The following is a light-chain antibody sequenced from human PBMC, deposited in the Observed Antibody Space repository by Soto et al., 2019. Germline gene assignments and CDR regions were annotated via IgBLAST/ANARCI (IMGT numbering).Light chain of an antibody. CDR1: SSDVGGYNF. CDR3: SSYTVSTTLVL. Sequence: QSALTQPASVSGSHGQSITISCTGTSSDVGGYNFVSWYQQHPGKPPKLIIYAVNNRPSGVSDRFSASKSVNTASLTISGLQAEDEADYYCSSYTVSTTLVLFGGGTQLTVL. V-gene: IGLV2-14*01. CDR2: AVN. J-gene: IGLJ3*02.